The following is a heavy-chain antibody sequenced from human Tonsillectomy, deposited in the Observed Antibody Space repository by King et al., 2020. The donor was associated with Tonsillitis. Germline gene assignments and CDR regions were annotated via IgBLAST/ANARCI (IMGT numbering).Heavy chain of an antibody. J-gene: IGHJ3*02. CDR1: GYTFTTYW. Sequence: VQLVESGAEVKKPGGSLKISCKVSGYTFTTYWIGWVRQMPGKGLEWMGIIYPGDSDTRYSPSFQGQVTISADKSITTSFLHWSSLKASDTAIYYCARLRWSNWDDFDIWGQGTRVTVPS. CDR3: ARLRWSNWDDFDI. CDR2: IYPGDSDT. D-gene: IGHD4-23*01. V-gene: IGHV5-51*01.